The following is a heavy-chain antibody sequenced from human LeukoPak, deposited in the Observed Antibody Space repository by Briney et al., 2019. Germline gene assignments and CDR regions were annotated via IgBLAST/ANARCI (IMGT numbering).Heavy chain of an antibody. CDR3: AKVGGGSLIRNAAFAV. J-gene: IGHJ3*01. D-gene: IGHD3-16*01. CDR2: IFTSGST. CDR1: GGSIRGYY. Sequence: PSETLSLTCTVSGGSIRGYYWSWIRLPAGKGLEWIGRIFTSGSTNYNPSLKSRVIISVDTSKNQFSLKLSSVTAADTAVYYCAKVGGGSLIRNAAFAVWGQGTMVTVSS. V-gene: IGHV4-4*07.